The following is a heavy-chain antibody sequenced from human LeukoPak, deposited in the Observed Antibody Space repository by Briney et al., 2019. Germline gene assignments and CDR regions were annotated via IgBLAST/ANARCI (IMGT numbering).Heavy chain of an antibody. CDR2: ISSSSSYI. D-gene: IGHD3-22*01. CDR3: ARDSVHSSGYCQRMGNAFDI. CDR1: GFTFSSYS. V-gene: IGHV3-21*01. Sequence: GGSLRLSCAASGFTFSSYSMNWVRQAPGKGLEWVSSISSSSSYIYYADSVKGRFTISRDNAKNSLYLQMNSLRAEDTAVYYCARDSVHSSGYCQRMGNAFDIWGQGTMVTVSS. J-gene: IGHJ3*02.